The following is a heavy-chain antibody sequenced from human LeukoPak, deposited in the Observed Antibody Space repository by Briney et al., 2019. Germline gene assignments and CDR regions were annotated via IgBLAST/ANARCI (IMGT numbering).Heavy chain of an antibody. CDR3: ARYHCSSTSCYPHYYGMDV. CDR2: IHYSGST. Sequence: SETLSLTCNVSGGSISSYYWSWIRQPPGKGLEWIGYIHYSGSTNYNPSLKSRVTISVDTSKNQFSLKLSPVTAADTAVYYCARYHCSSTSCYPHYYGMDVWGQGTLVTVSS. V-gene: IGHV4-59*01. J-gene: IGHJ6*02. CDR1: GGSISSYY. D-gene: IGHD2-2*01.